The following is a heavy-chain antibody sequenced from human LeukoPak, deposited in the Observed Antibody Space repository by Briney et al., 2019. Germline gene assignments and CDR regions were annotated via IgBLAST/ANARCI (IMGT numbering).Heavy chain of an antibody. J-gene: IGHJ4*02. Sequence: GGSLRLSCAASGFTFSTYSMNWVRQAPGKGLEWVSSISGSSIYIYYADSVKGRFTISRDNAKNSLYLQMNSLRAEDTAVYYCARDPPYYDSSGCYCDYWGQGTLVTVSS. D-gene: IGHD3-22*01. CDR2: ISGSSIYI. V-gene: IGHV3-21*01. CDR3: ARDPPYYDSSGCYCDY. CDR1: GFTFSTYS.